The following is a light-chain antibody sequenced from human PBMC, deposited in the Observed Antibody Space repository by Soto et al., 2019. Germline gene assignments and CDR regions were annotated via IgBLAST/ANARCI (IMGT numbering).Light chain of an antibody. CDR3: AAWDDSLSGRV. Sequence: QSVLTQAPSASGTPGQRVTISCSGSSSNIGSNYVYWYQQLPGTAPKVLIYRNNQRPSGVPDRFSGSKSGTSASLAIGGLRSEDEVDYYCAAWDDSLSGRVFGGGTKLTVL. J-gene: IGLJ3*02. V-gene: IGLV1-47*01. CDR1: SSNIGSNY. CDR2: RNN.